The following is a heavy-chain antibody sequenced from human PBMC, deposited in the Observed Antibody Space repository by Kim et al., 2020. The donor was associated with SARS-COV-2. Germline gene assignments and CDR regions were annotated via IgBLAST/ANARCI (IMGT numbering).Heavy chain of an antibody. CDR2: ISYDGSNK. J-gene: IGHJ4*02. CDR3: ARPKFGELLSYFDY. Sequence: GGSLRLSCAASCLIFSSYAMHCARQAPGKGLEWVALISYDGSNKYYADSVKGRFTISRDNSENTLYLQMNSLRVEDTAVYFCARPKFGELLSYFDYWGQGTLVIVSS. CDR1: CLIFSSYA. V-gene: IGHV3-30-3*01. D-gene: IGHD3-10*01.